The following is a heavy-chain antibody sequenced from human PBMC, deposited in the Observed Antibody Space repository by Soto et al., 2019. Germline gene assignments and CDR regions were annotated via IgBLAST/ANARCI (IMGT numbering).Heavy chain of an antibody. J-gene: IGHJ4*02. CDR2: IYYSGST. D-gene: IGHD4-17*01. Sequence: SETLSLTCTVSGGSISSYYWSWIRQPPGKGLEWIGYIYYSGSTNYNPSLKSRVTISVDTSKNQFSLKLSSVTAADTAVYYCARLTTVVTWYFDYWGQGTLVTVSS. CDR3: ARLTTVVTWYFDY. CDR1: GGSISSYY. V-gene: IGHV4-59*08.